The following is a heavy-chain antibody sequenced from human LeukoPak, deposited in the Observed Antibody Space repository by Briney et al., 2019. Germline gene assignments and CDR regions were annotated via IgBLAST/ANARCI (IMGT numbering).Heavy chain of an antibody. CDR3: ARRSIVVVPAAWFDP. D-gene: IGHD2-2*01. CDR2: IYHSGST. Sequence: SETLSPTCSVSGYSINSGYYWGWIRPPPGKGLDWSGSIYHSGSTNYNPSFKSRVTISGDTSKNQFSLKLSSVTAADTAVYYCARRSIVVVPAAWFDPWGQGTLVTVSS. V-gene: IGHV4-38-2*01. CDR1: GYSINSGYY. J-gene: IGHJ5*02.